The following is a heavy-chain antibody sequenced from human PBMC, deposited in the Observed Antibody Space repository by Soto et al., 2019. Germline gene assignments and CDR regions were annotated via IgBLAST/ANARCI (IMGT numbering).Heavy chain of an antibody. Sequence: GSLRLSCAASGFTFSSYDMHWVRQATGKGLEWVSAIGTAGDTYYPGSVKGRFTISRENAKNSLYLQMNSLRAEDTAVYYCARHVVVAATSWFDPWGQGTLVTVSS. CDR1: GFTFSSYD. V-gene: IGHV3-13*01. CDR3: ARHVVVAATSWFDP. CDR2: IGTAGDT. D-gene: IGHD2-15*01. J-gene: IGHJ5*02.